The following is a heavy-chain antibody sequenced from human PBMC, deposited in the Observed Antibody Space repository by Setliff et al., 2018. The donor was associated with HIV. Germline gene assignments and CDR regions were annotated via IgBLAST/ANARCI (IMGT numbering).Heavy chain of an antibody. CDR2: IYHSGST. CDR1: GYSISSGYY. V-gene: IGHV4-38-2*01. J-gene: IGHJ6*02. D-gene: IGHD3-10*01. CDR3: ARITMVRGVYYGMDV. Sequence: PSETLSLTCAVSGYSISSGYYWGWIRQPPGKGLEWIGSIYHSGSTYYNPSLKSRVTISVDTSKKQFSLKLSSVTAADTAVYYCARITMVRGVYYGMDVWGQGTTVTVSS.